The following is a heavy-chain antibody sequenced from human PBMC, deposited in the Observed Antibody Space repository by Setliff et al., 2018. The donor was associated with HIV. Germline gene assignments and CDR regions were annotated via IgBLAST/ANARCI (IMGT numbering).Heavy chain of an antibody. CDR2: INPNSGAP. J-gene: IGHJ4*02. D-gene: IGHD3-10*01. CDR3: ARGSLRVGATDY. Sequence: ASVKVSCKASGYTFTGYYMHWVRQAPGQGLEWMGRINPNSGAPRYAQIFQGRVTMTRDTSINTAYMHLSGLTFDDTATYFCARGSLRVGATDYWGQGTQVTVSS. V-gene: IGHV1-2*06. CDR1: GYTFTGYY.